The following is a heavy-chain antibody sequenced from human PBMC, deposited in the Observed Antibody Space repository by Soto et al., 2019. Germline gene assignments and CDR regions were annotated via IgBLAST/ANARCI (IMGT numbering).Heavy chain of an antibody. Sequence: GGSLRLSCAASGFTFSSYSMNWVRQAPGKGLEWVSYISSSSSTIYYADSVKGRFTISRDNAKNSLYLQMNSLRAEDTAVYYCARDYNYIWGSYRYTQYSFDYWGQGTLVNVSS. CDR3: ARDYNYIWGSYRYTQYSFDY. CDR2: ISSSSSTI. CDR1: GFTFSSYS. J-gene: IGHJ4*02. D-gene: IGHD3-16*02. V-gene: IGHV3-48*01.